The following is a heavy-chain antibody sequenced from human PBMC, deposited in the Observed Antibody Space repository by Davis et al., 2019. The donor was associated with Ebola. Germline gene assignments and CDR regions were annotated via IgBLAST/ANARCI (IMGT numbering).Heavy chain of an antibody. J-gene: IGHJ4*02. CDR3: ARAGNCASPHHFDY. Sequence: GESLKISCKGSGYSFTSHWIGGLRQMPGKGLEWMGIIYPGDSDTRYSPSFQGQVTISADKSISTAYLQWSSLKASDTAMYYCARAGNCASPHHFDYWGQGSLVTVSS. CDR1: GYSFTSHW. CDR2: IYPGDSDT. V-gene: IGHV5-51*01. D-gene: IGHD1-1*01.